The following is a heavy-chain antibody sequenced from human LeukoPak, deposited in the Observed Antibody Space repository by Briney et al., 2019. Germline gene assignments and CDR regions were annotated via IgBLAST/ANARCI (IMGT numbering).Heavy chain of an antibody. D-gene: IGHD6-13*01. Sequence: GRSLRLSCTASGFTFSSFAMHWVRQAPGKGLEWVAVISYDGSNKYFADSVKGRFTISRDNSKNTLYLQMNSLRAEDTAVYYCARDQMISAAGLDYWGQGTLVTDSS. CDR1: GFTFSSFA. CDR2: ISYDGSNK. V-gene: IGHV3-30-3*01. J-gene: IGHJ4*02. CDR3: ARDQMISAAGLDY.